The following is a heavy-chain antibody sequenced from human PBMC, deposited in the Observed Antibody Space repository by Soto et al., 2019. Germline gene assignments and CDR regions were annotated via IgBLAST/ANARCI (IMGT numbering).Heavy chain of an antibody. J-gene: IGHJ3*02. V-gene: IGHV3-30-3*01. Sequence: GGSLRLSCAASGFTFSSYAMHWVRQAPGKGMEWVAVISYDGSNKYYEDSVKGRFTISRDNSKNTLYLQMNSLRAEDTAVYYCARAIHRGLYAFDIWGQGTMVTVSS. CDR2: ISYDGSNK. CDR3: ARAIHRGLYAFDI. CDR1: GFTFSSYA.